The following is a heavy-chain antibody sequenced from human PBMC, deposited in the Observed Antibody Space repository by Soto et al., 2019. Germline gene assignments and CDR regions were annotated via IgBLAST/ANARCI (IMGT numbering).Heavy chain of an antibody. Sequence: QVQLVQSGAEVKKPGASVKVSCEASEYTFIGFHLHWVRQAPGQGLEWMGWINPKSGDTKYAQKFQGRVTLTRDTSISTGYMELSRLESNDTAVYYCAKGLWTVGHCTGDSCYDGMDVWGQGTTVTVSS. V-gene: IGHV1-2*02. D-gene: IGHD2-8*02. J-gene: IGHJ6*02. CDR1: EYTFIGFH. CDR2: INPKSGDT. CDR3: AKGLWTVGHCTGDSCYDGMDV.